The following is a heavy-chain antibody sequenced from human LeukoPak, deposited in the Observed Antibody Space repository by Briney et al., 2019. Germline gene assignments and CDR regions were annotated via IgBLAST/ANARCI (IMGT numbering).Heavy chain of an antibody. V-gene: IGHV1-18*01. D-gene: IGHD5-18*01. CDR1: GYTFTSYG. Sequence: ASVKVSCKASGYTFTSYGISWVRQAPGQGLEWMGWISAYNGNTNYAQKLQGRVTMTTDTSTSTAYMELRSLRSDDTAVYYCARHVYSYGYDGGYFDYWGQGTLVTVSS. J-gene: IGHJ4*02. CDR3: ARHVYSYGYDGGYFDY. CDR2: ISAYNGNT.